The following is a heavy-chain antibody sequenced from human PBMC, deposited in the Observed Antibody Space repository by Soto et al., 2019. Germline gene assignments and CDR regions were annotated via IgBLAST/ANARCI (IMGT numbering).Heavy chain of an antibody. Sequence: ASVKVSCKTSGYTFTAYYIHWVRQAPGQGLEWMGYINPNSGGTNCAQNFQGWVTMTRDTSITTAYMELNRLTSDDTAVYYCARGRGGDAAMDVWGQGTTVTVSS. J-gene: IGHJ6*02. CDR3: ARGRGGDAAMDV. CDR2: INPNSGGT. CDR1: GYTFTAYY. V-gene: IGHV1-2*04. D-gene: IGHD2-21*02.